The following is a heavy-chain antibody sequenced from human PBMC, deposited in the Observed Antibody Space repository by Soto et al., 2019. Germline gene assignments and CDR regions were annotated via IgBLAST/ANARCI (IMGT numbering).Heavy chain of an antibody. D-gene: IGHD2-15*01. V-gene: IGHV3-66*01. CDR1: EFTFSSNS. J-gene: IGHJ4*03. CDR2: TYREGNT. Sequence: PGRNLRRSCAASEFTFSSNSSNCVSPSPGKGLKCVSLTYREGNTDYADSVKGRFIIARGNSKNTRDLQMSSLRAEDTAVYYCAKSVVVTLGDAADYWGQGTMVTVSS. CDR3: AKSVVVTLGDAADY.